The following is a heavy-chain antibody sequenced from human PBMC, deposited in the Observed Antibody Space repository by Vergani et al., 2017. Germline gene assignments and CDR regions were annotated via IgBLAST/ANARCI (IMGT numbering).Heavy chain of an antibody. CDR2: IWYDGSNK. CDR1: GFTFSSYG. D-gene: IGHD6-13*01. J-gene: IGHJ4*02. V-gene: IGHV3-33*01. CDR3: ATGSSSIYYFDY. Sequence: QVQLVESGGGVVQPGRSLRLSCAASGFTFSSYGMHWVRQAPGKGLEWVAVIWYDGSNKYYADSVKGRFTISRDNSKNTLYLQMNSLRAEDTAVYYCATGSSSIYYFDYWDQGTLVTVSS.